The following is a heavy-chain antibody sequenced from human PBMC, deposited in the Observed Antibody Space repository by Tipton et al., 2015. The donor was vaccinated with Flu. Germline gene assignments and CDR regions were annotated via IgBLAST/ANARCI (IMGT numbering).Heavy chain of an antibody. Sequence: TLSLTCAVSGYSISSGYYWGWIRQPPGKGLEWIGSIYHSGSTYYNPSLKSRVTISVDTSKNQFSLKLSSVTAADTAVYYCARRAAMAPYYFDYWGQGTLVTVSS. D-gene: IGHD5-18*01. CDR1: GYSISSGYY. V-gene: IGHV4-38-2*01. J-gene: IGHJ4*02. CDR3: ARRAAMAPYYFDY. CDR2: IYHSGST.